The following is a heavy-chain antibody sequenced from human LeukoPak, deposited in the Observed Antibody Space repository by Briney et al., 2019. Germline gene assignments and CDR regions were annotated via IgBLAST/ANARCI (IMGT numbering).Heavy chain of an antibody. J-gene: IGHJ5*02. Sequence: PGGSLRLSCAASGFTFSSYSMNWVRQAPGKGLEWVSYISSSSSTIYYADSVKGRFTISRDNSKNTLYLQMNNLRVEDTAVYYCARDRTAADPWGQGTLVTVSS. D-gene: IGHD6-13*01. CDR2: ISSSSSTI. CDR1: GFTFSSYS. CDR3: ARDRTAADP. V-gene: IGHV3-48*01.